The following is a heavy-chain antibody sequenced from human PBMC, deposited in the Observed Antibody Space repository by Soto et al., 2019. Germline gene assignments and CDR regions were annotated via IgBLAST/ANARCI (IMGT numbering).Heavy chain of an antibody. D-gene: IGHD6-13*01. V-gene: IGHV4-59*12. Sequence: SETLSLTCNVFPGSINDYYWSWIRQTPGMRLEWIGYIYHSGSTYYNPSLKSRVAISVDRSKNQFSLKLSSVTAADTAVYYCARSGGSSWSLGYWGQGTLVTVSS. CDR1: PGSINDYY. J-gene: IGHJ4*02. CDR3: ARSGGSSWSLGY. CDR2: IYHSGST.